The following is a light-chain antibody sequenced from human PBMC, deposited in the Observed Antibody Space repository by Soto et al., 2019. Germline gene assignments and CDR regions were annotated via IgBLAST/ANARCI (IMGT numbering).Light chain of an antibody. Sequence: QSVLTQPASVSGSPGQSITISCTGTSSDFGGYNYVSWYQQYPGKVPKLLIYHVSNRPSGVSNRFSGSKSGNTASLTISGXQAEDEADYFRTSFTSDNLYVFGTGTKVNV. CDR2: HVS. CDR1: SSDFGGYNY. V-gene: IGLV2-14*03. CDR3: TSFTSDNLYV. J-gene: IGLJ1*01.